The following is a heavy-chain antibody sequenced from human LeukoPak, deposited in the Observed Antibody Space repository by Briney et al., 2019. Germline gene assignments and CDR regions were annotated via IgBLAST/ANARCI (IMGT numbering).Heavy chain of an antibody. D-gene: IGHD6-13*01. J-gene: IGHJ4*02. V-gene: IGHV3-23*01. CDR1: GFTFSSYA. CDR3: ANSIAAAGTPSFDY. Sequence: GGSLRLSCAASGFTFSSYAMSWVRQAPGKGLEWVSAISGSGGSTYYADYVKGRFTISRDNSKNTLYLQMNSLRAEDTAVYYCANSIAAAGTPSFDYWGQGTLVTVSS. CDR2: ISGSGGST.